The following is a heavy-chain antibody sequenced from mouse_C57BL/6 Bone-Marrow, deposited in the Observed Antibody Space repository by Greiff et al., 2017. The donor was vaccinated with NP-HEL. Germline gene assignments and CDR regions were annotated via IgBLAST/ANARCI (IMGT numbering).Heavy chain of an antibody. CDR2: IDPANGNT. V-gene: IGHV14-3*01. CDR3: ARKGRITTVVVRGYFDY. J-gene: IGHJ2*01. D-gene: IGHD1-1*01. CDR1: GFNITNTY. Sequence: VQLKESVAELVRPGASVKLSCTASGFNITNTYMHWVKQRPEQGLEWIGSIDPANGNTKYAPKFQGKATITADTSSNTAYLQLSSLTSEDTAIYYCARKGRITTVVVRGYFDYWGQGTTLTVSS.